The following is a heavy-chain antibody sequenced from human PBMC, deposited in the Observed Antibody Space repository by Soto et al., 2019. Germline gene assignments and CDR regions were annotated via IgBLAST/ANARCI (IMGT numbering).Heavy chain of an antibody. J-gene: IGHJ5*02. V-gene: IGHV1-46*02. D-gene: IGHD4-17*01. CDR2: IHPSGGGS. CDR1: GYPFNTYY. CDR3: ARETYGDYVGYFDP. Sequence: ASVKVSCKSSGYPFNTYYLHWVRQAPGQGLEWMGMIHPSGGGSTYAQKFLGRVTMTMDSSTSTVFMELTSLRSADTAVYYCARETYGDYVGYFDPWGQGIQVTVSS.